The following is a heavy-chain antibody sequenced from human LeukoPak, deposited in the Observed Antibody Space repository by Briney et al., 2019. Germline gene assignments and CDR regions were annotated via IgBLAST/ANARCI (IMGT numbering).Heavy chain of an antibody. CDR3: ARSYCSGGSCYQLDY. Sequence: PGGSLRLSCAASGFTFSSYSMNWVRQAPGKGLEWVSSISSSSSYIYYADSVKGRFTISRDNAKNSLYLQMNSLRAEDTAVYYCARSYCSGGSCYQLDYWGQGTLVTVSS. D-gene: IGHD2-15*01. CDR2: ISSSSSYI. V-gene: IGHV3-21*01. J-gene: IGHJ4*02. CDR1: GFTFSSYS.